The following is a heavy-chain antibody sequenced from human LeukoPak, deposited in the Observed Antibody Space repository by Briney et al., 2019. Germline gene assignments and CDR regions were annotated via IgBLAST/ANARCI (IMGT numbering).Heavy chain of an antibody. CDR2: IYSGGST. Sequence: GGSLRLSCAASGFTVSSNYMSWVRQAPGKGLEWVSVIYSGGSTYYADSVKGRFTISRDNSKNTLYLQMNSLRAEDTAVYYCASFPSDSVAGDEYFQHWGQGTLVTVSS. CDR1: GFTVSSNY. V-gene: IGHV3-66*01. D-gene: IGHD6-19*01. J-gene: IGHJ1*01. CDR3: ASFPSDSVAGDEYFQH.